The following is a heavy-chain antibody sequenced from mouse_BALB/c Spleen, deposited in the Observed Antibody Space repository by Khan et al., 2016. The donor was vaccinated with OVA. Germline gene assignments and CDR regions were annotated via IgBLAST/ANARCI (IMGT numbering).Heavy chain of an antibody. V-gene: IGHV3-2*02. CDR3: ARTARIKY. Sequence: VQLQQSGPGLVKPSQSLSLTCTVTGYSITSGYGWNWIRQFPGNKLEWMGYISYSGSTNYNPSLKSRISITRDTSKNQFFLQLNSVTTEDTATYYCARTARIKYWGQGTTLTVAS. CDR1: GYSITSGYG. CDR2: ISYSGST. J-gene: IGHJ2*01. D-gene: IGHD1-2*01.